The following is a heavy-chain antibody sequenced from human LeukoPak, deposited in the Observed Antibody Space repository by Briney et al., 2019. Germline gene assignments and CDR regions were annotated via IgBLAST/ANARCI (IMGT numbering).Heavy chain of an antibody. D-gene: IGHD3-10*01. CDR1: GFTVKNNF. CDR2: LYSDGTT. J-gene: IGHJ4*02. Sequence: GGSLRLSCAASGFTVKNNFMNWIRQAPGKGLEWVSVLYSDGTTYYAGSVQGRFTISRDHPKNTLYLQMNSLRAEDSAIYYCAGESSNFLGGENYFDSWGQGTLVTVSS. V-gene: IGHV3-66*01. CDR3: AGESSNFLGGENYFDS.